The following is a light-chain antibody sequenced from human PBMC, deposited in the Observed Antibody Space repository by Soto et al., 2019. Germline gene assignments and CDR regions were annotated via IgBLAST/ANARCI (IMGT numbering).Light chain of an antibody. Sequence: QAVLTQSSSASASLGSSVKLTCTLSSGHSRYIIAWPQQQPGKAPRYLMKLEVSGSYNTGSGVPDRFSGSSSGADRYLTISNLQFEDEADYYCETWDNNILVFGGGTKLTVL. CDR3: ETWDNNILV. CDR2: LEVSGSY. J-gene: IGLJ2*01. V-gene: IGLV4-60*02. CDR1: SGHSRYI.